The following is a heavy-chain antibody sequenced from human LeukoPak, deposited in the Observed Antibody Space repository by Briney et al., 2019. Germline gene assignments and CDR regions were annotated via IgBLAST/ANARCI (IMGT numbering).Heavy chain of an antibody. CDR3: VRDRACFDY. J-gene: IGHJ4*02. V-gene: IGHV3-7*01. Sequence: TGGSLRLSCAASGFTFGSYWMSWVRQAPGEGLEWVANIKQEGRDKYYVDSVKGRFTISRDNAKNSLYLQMNSLRAEDTAVYYCVRDRACFDYWGQGTLVTVSS. CDR2: IKQEGRDK. CDR1: GFTFGSYW. D-gene: IGHD2-21*01.